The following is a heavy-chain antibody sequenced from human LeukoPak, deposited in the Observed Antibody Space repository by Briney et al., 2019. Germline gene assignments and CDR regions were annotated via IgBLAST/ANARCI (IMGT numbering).Heavy chain of an antibody. J-gene: IGHJ4*02. V-gene: IGHV3-21*01. Sequence: GGSLRLSCAASGFTFSSYSMNWVRQAPGKGLEWVSFISSSSSYIYYADSVKGRFTISRDNAKNSLYLQMNSLRAEDTAVYYCARVGDYGDYAYWGQGTLVTVSS. CDR2: ISSSSSYI. CDR3: ARVGDYGDYAY. D-gene: IGHD4-17*01. CDR1: GFTFSSYS.